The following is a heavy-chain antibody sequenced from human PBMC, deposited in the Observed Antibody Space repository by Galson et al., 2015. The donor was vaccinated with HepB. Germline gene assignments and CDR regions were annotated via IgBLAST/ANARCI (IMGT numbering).Heavy chain of an antibody. V-gene: IGHV5-51*01. J-gene: IGHJ6*02. D-gene: IGHD2-2*01. CDR2: IYPGDSET. CDR3: ARLGHEGYHYYGMDV. Sequence: QSGAEVKKPGESLQISCKASGYSFRNYWIGWARQMPGKGLECMGIIYPGDSETRYSPSFQGQVTLSADTSTNTAYLQWSSLKASDTAMYYCARLGHEGYHYYGMDVWGQGTTVTVSS. CDR1: GYSFRNYW.